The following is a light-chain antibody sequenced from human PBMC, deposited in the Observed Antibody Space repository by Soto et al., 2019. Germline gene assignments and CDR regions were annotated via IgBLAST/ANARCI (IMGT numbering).Light chain of an antibody. J-gene: IGKJ1*01. V-gene: IGKV1-5*03. CDR2: TAS. CDR3: QQYNNYWT. CDR1: QNINNW. Sequence: DIQMTQSPSTLSASVGDRVTITCRASQNINNWLAWYQQKPGKAPKLLIYTASTLESGVTSRFSGSGSGTEFTLTISSLQPDDFATYYCQQYNNYWTFGQGTKVEIK.